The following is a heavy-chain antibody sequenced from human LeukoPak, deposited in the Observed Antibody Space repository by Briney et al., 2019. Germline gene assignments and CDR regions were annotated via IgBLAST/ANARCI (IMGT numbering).Heavy chain of an antibody. CDR2: INHSGST. V-gene: IGHV4-34*01. D-gene: IGHD2-15*01. J-gene: IGHJ4*02. Sequence: SETLSLTCAVYGGSFSGYYWSWIRQPPGKGLEWIGEINHSGSTNYNPSLKSRVTISVDTSKNQFSLKLSSVTAADTAVYYCARDPTISEYCSGGSCYWDYWGQGTLVTVSS. CDR3: ARDPTISEYCSGGSCYWDY. CDR1: GGSFSGYY.